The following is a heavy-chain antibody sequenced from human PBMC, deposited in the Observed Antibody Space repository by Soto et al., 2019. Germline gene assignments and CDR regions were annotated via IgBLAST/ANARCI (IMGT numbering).Heavy chain of an antibody. Sequence: QVQLQESGPGLVKPSGTLSLTCAVSGDSISSDKWWSWVRQPPEKGLEWIGEIYHSGRTNCNPSLKSRVTISVEKSKNQFSLELSSMPAADTAVYYCARGGDWKFDYWGQGSLVTVSS. D-gene: IGHD2-21*02. CDR3: ARGGDWKFDY. J-gene: IGHJ4*02. V-gene: IGHV4-4*02. CDR2: IYHSGRT. CDR1: GDSISSDKW.